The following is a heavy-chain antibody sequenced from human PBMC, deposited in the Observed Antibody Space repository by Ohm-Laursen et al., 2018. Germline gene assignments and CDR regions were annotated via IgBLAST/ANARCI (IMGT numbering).Heavy chain of an antibody. CDR2: VSDSGDST. CDR3: AKGQPILITFGGARMDV. CDR1: GFPFSAYS. J-gene: IGHJ6*02. Sequence: SLRLSCAASGFPFSAYSMNWVRQAPGKGLEWVSAVSDSGDSTYYADSVKGRFTISRDNSKNTLYLQMNSLRAEDTAVYYCAKGQPILITFGGARMDVWGQGTTVTVSS. V-gene: IGHV3-23*01. D-gene: IGHD3-16*01.